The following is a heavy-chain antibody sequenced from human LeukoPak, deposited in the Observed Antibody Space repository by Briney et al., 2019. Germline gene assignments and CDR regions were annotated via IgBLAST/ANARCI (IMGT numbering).Heavy chain of an antibody. Sequence: GGSLRLSCAASGFTFSSYGMHWVRQAPGKGLEWVAVISYDGSNKYYADSVKGRFTISRDNSKNTLYLQMNSLRAEDTAVYYCTRTGYSSNSLDYWGQGTLVTVSS. CDR3: TRTGYSSNSLDY. CDR2: ISYDGSNK. V-gene: IGHV3-30*03. CDR1: GFTFSSYG. J-gene: IGHJ4*02. D-gene: IGHD6-19*01.